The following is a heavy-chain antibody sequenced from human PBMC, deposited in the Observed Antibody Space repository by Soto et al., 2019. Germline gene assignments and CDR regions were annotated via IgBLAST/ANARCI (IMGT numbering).Heavy chain of an antibody. CDR2: IVVGSGNT. Sequence: VKVSCKASGFTFTSSAMQWVRQARGQRLEWIGWIVVGSGNTNYAQKFQERVTITRDMSTSTAYMELSSLRSEDTAVYYCAADLPGTDAFDIWGQGTMVTVSS. J-gene: IGHJ3*02. D-gene: IGHD1-1*01. CDR1: GFTFTSSA. V-gene: IGHV1-58*02. CDR3: AADLPGTDAFDI.